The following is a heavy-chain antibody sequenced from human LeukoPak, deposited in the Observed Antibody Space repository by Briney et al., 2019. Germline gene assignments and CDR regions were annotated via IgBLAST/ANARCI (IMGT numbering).Heavy chain of an antibody. J-gene: IGHJ4*02. D-gene: IGHD6-13*01. Sequence: PSVKVSCKASGCTFTSYDINWVRPATGQGLEWMGWMNPNSGNTGYAQKFQGRVTMTRNTSISTAYMELSSLRSEDTAVYYCARGASSSSWYFLYWGQGTLVTVSS. CDR3: ARGASSSSWYFLY. V-gene: IGHV1-8*01. CDR2: MNPNSGNT. CDR1: GCTFTSYD.